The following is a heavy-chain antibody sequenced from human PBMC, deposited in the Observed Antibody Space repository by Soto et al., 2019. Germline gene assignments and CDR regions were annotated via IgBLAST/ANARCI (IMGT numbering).Heavy chain of an antibody. V-gene: IGHV3-11*01. D-gene: IGHD4-17*01. CDR3: ARDTVVFDY. J-gene: IGHJ4*02. Sequence: QVQLVESGGGLVKPGGSLRLSCAASGFTFSDYMSWIRQAPGKGLEWVSYISSSGSTIYYADSVKGRFTISRDNAKNSLYLQMNSLRAEDTAVYYCARDTVVFDYWGLGTLVTVSS. CDR1: GFTFSDY. CDR2: ISSSGSTI.